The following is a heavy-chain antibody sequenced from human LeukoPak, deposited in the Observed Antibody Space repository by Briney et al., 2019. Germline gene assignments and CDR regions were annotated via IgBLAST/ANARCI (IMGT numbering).Heavy chain of an antibody. Sequence: ASVKVSCKASGYTFTKYGISWVRQAPGQGLEWMGWISAYNGNTNYAQKLQGRVTMTTDTSTSTAYMELRSMRSDDSAVYYCARGGCDNLWGNFRSDPYFYYYMDVWGKGTTVTVSS. CDR1: GYTFTKYG. D-gene: IGHD3-16*02. CDR3: ARGGCDNLWGNFRSDPYFYYYMDV. V-gene: IGHV1-18*01. J-gene: IGHJ6*03. CDR2: ISAYNGNT.